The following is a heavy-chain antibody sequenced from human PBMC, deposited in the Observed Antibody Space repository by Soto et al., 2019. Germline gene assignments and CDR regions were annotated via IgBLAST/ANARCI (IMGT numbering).Heavy chain of an antibody. V-gene: IGHV1-69*13. D-gene: IGHD3-22*01. CDR1: GGTFSSYA. CDR2: IIPIFGTA. J-gene: IGHJ3*02. CDR3: ARVDSPPDFYDSSGYYSGAFDI. Sequence: GASVKVSCKASGGTFSSYAISWVRQAPGQGLEWMGGIIPIFGTANYAQKFQGRVTITADESTSTAYMELSSLRSEDTAVYYCARVDSPPDFYDSSGYYSGAFDIWGQRTMVTVSS.